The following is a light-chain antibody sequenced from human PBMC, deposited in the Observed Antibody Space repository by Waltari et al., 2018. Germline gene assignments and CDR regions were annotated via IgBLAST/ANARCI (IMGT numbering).Light chain of an antibody. Sequence: EIVLTQSPGTLSLSPGERATLSCRASQSVGRALIWYQQKPGQAPRLLIYGASTRATGIPDRFSGSGFGTDFSRTISRLEPEDFAVYYCQRNDRLPVTFGQGTKVEIK. CDR1: QSVGRA. CDR2: GAS. V-gene: IGKV3-20*01. J-gene: IGKJ1*01. CDR3: QRNDRLPVT.